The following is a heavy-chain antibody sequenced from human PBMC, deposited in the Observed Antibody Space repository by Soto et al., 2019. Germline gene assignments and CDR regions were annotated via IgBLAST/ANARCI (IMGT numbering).Heavy chain of an antibody. CDR2: INAGNGNT. Sequence: QVQLVQSGSELKKPGASVKVSCKASGYTFTGYAMHWVRQAPGQRLEWMGWINAGNGNTKYSQKFQGRFTITRDTSASTAYMELSSLRSEETAVYYCAKGEWSYCRGGSCYYFDYWGQGTLVTVSS. CDR3: AKGEWSYCRGGSCYYFDY. CDR1: GYTFTGYA. J-gene: IGHJ4*02. V-gene: IGHV1-3*01. D-gene: IGHD2-15*01.